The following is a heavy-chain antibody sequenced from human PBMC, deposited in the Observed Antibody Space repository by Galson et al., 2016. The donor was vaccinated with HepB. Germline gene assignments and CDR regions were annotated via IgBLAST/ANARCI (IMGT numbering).Heavy chain of an antibody. CDR1: GGSIRSSDSY. V-gene: IGHV4-39*07. CDR3: ARLTLNEHSNNWFDP. J-gene: IGHJ5*02. Sequence: SETLSLTCTVSGGSIRSSDSYWSWIRQPPGKGLECIGSMLYTGTTYFNPSLKSRVTISVDTSKNQFSLKLRSVTAADTAVYFCARLTLNEHSNNWFDPWGQGTLVTVSS. D-gene: IGHD4-11*01. CDR2: MLYTGTT.